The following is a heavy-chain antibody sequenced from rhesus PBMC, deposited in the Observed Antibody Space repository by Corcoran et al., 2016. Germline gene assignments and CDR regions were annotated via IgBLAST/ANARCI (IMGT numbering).Heavy chain of an antibody. CDR1: GYSISSGYG. D-gene: IGHD5-12*01. J-gene: IGHJ4*01. CDR3: ARDRDTALDY. V-gene: IGHV4-127*01. CDR2: IDGGSGST. Sequence: QEQLQESGPGLVKPSETLSLTCAASGYSISSGYGWGWIRQPQGKGLEWIGQIDGGSGSTYNNPSLKSRVTVSKDTSKNQFSLELSSLTAADSAVYYCARDRDTALDYWGQGVLVTVSS.